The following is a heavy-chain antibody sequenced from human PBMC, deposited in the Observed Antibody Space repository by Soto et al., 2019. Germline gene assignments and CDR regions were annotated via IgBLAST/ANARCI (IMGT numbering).Heavy chain of an antibody. J-gene: IGHJ5*02. CDR2: IYYSGST. V-gene: IGHV4-39*01. CDR3: ARHGYDYDILTGYYHNWFDP. D-gene: IGHD3-9*01. Sequence: QLQLQESGPGLVKPSETLSLTCTVSGGSISSSSYYWGWIRQPPGKGLEWIGSIYYSGSTYYNPSLKSRVTISVDTSKNQFSLKLSSVTAADTAVYYCARHGYDYDILTGYYHNWFDPWGQGTLVTVSS. CDR1: GGSISSSSYY.